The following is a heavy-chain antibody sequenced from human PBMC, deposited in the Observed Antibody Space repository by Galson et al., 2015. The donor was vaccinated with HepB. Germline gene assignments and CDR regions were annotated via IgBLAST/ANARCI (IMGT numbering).Heavy chain of an antibody. J-gene: IGHJ4*02. CDR1: GFNFSRFA. Sequence: SLRLSCAASGFNFSRFAMHWVRQAPGKGLEYVSVISSNGGSTYYANSVKGRSTVSRDNSKNTLYLQVGSLRAEDMAMYYCARGEVPPAIWGADSFDYWGQGTLVTVSS. CDR2: ISSNGGST. CDR3: ARGEVPPAIWGADSFDY. V-gene: IGHV3-64*01. D-gene: IGHD2-2*01.